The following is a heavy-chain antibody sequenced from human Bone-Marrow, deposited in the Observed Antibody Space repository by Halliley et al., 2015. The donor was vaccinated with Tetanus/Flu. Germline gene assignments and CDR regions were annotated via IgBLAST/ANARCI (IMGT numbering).Heavy chain of an antibody. J-gene: IGHJ1*01. CDR3: VSDYGDYETPHH. CDR2: IYSSGST. Sequence: LEWIGYIYSSGSTYYSPSLTSRLTISRDTSKNQFSLKLSSATAADTAMYYCVSDYGDYETPHHWDQGTLVTVSS. D-gene: IGHD4-17*01. V-gene: IGHV4-30-4*05.